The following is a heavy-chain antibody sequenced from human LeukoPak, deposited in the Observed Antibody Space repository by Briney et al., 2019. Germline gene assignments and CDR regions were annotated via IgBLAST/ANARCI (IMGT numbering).Heavy chain of an antibody. D-gene: IGHD7-27*01. CDR2: ISYDGSNK. CDR3: AKDRKANWGSRGVYYYYGMDV. Sequence: GGSLRLSCAASGFTFSSYGMHWVRQAPGKGLEWVAVISYDGSNKYYADSVKGRFTISRDNSKNTLYLQMNSLRAEDTAVYYCAKDRKANWGSRGVYYYYGMDVWGQGTTVTVSS. J-gene: IGHJ6*02. CDR1: GFTFSSYG. V-gene: IGHV3-30*18.